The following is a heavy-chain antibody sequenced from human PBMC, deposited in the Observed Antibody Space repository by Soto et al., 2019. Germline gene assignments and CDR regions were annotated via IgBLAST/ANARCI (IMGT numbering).Heavy chain of an antibody. V-gene: IGHV3-7*01. Sequence: EVQLVESGGGLVQPGGSLTLSCAASGFTFSRFWMSWVRQAPGKGLEWVANIHQDGGGKYYVDSVKGRFTISRDNAGNLLYLQMNSLRAEDTAIYYCAKGGGADAECESWGQGTLVTFSS. CDR3: AKGGGADAECES. CDR1: GFTFSRFW. CDR2: IHQDGGGK. J-gene: IGHJ5*02. D-gene: IGHD2-21*01.